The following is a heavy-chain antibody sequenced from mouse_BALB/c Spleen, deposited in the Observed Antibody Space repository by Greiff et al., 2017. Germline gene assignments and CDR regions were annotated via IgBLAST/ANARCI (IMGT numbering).Heavy chain of an antibody. CDR2: ISYSGST. Sequence: EVKLQESGPGLVKPSQSLSLTCTVTGYSITSDYAWNWIRQFPGNKLEWMGYISYSGSTSYNPSLKSRISITRDTSKNQFFLQLNSVTTEDTATYYCARTYGSRESPYWYFDVWGAGTTVTVSS. CDR3: ARTYGSRESPYWYFDV. D-gene: IGHD1-1*01. CDR1: GYSITSDYA. J-gene: IGHJ1*01. V-gene: IGHV3-2*02.